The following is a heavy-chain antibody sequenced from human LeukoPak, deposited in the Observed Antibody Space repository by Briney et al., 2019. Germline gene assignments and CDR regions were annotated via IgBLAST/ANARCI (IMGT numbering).Heavy chain of an antibody. CDR2: ISSSSSTI. V-gene: IGHV3-48*01. D-gene: IGHD3-22*01. CDR1: GFTFSSYS. CDR3: ASELYYYDSSGYTWLSDY. Sequence: GGSLRLSCAASGFTFSSYSMNWVRQAPGKGLEWVSYISSSSSTIYYADSVKGRFTISRDNAKNSLYLQMNSLRAKDTAVYYCASELYYYDSSGYTWLSDYWGQGTLVTVSS. J-gene: IGHJ4*02.